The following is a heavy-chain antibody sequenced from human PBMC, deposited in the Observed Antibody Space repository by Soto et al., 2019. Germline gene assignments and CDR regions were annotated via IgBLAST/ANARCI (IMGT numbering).Heavy chain of an antibody. CDR1: CGSFSGYY. CDR3: AILHDDSSLYYYYYGMDV. V-gene: IGHV4-34*01. Sequence: SETLSLTCAVYCGSFSGYYWSWIRQPPGKGLEWIGEINHSGSTNYNPSLKSRVTISVDTSKNQFSLKLSSVTAADTAVYYCAILHDDSSLYYYYYGMDVWGQGTTVTVSS. CDR2: INHSGST. J-gene: IGHJ6*02. D-gene: IGHD4-4*01.